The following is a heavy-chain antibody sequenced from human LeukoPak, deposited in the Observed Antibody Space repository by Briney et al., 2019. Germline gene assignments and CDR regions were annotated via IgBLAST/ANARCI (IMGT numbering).Heavy chain of an antibody. Sequence: PSETLSLTCAVSGYSISSGYYWGWIRQPPGKGLEWIGSIYHSGSTYYNPSLKSRVTISVDTSNNQFSLKLSSVTAADTAVYYCARRAQNTAMVLVFDYWGQGTLVTVSS. J-gene: IGHJ4*02. D-gene: IGHD5-18*01. CDR3: ARRAQNTAMVLVFDY. CDR1: GYSISSGYY. CDR2: IYHSGST. V-gene: IGHV4-38-2*01.